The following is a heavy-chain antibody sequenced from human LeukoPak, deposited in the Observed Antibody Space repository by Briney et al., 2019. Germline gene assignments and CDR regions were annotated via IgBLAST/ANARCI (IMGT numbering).Heavy chain of an antibody. CDR3: ARAKWELGGPFDY. CDR2: ISAYNGNT. D-gene: IGHD1-26*01. CDR1: GYTFTGYY. Sequence: GASVKVSCKASGYTFTGYYMHWVRQAPGQGLEWMGWISAYNGNTNYAQKLQGRVTMTTDTSTSTAYMELRSLRSDDTAVYYCARAKWELGGPFDYWGQGTLVTVSS. V-gene: IGHV1-18*04. J-gene: IGHJ4*02.